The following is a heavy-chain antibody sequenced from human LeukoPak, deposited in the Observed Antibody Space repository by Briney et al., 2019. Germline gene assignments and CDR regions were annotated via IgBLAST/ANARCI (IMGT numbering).Heavy chain of an antibody. CDR3: ARGSGWDFDY. CDR2: IYSGGST. D-gene: IGHD6-19*01. J-gene: IGHJ4*02. V-gene: IGHV3-66*01. CDR1: GFTVSSYY. Sequence: VGCLRLSCAASGFTVSSYYMYWVRQAPGKGLEWVSFIYSGGSTYYADSVKGRFTISRDNSKNTLYLQMNSLRAEDTAVYYCARGSGWDFDYWGQGTLVTVSS.